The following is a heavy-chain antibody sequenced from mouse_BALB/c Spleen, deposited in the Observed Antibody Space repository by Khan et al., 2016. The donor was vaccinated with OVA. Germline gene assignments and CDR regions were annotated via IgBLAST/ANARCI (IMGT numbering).Heavy chain of an antibody. CDR3: ARRARTIN. Sequence: EVELVESGGGLVQPGGSLKLSCAASGFTFSSYGMSWVRQTPDKRLELVATINSNGGSTYYSDSVKGRFTISRDNAKNTLYLQMSSLKSEDTAMYYCARRARTINWGQGTTLTVSS. CDR1: GFTFSSYG. CDR2: INSNGGST. V-gene: IGHV5-6-3*01. D-gene: IGHD3-3*01. J-gene: IGHJ2*01.